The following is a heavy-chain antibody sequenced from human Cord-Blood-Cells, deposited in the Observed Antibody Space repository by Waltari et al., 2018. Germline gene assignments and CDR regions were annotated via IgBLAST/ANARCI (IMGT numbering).Heavy chain of an antibody. J-gene: IGHJ4*02. Sequence: QVQLVQSGAEVKTPGASVKVSCKASGYPFTSYDTTWVRQDTGQGLEWMGWMNPNSGNTGYAQKFQGRVTITRNTSISTAYMELSSLRSEDTAVYYCARYRPRDGYNFDYWGQGTLVTVSS. D-gene: IGHD5-12*01. V-gene: IGHV1-8*03. CDR3: ARYRPRDGYNFDY. CDR2: MNPNSGNT. CDR1: GYPFTSYD.